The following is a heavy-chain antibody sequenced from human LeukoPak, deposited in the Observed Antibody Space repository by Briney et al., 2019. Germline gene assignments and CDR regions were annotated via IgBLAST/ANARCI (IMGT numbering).Heavy chain of an antibody. J-gene: IGHJ4*02. CDR2: IYHSGST. D-gene: IGHD6-19*01. Sequence: PSETLSLTCAVSGYSISSGYYWGWIRQPPGKGLEWIGSIYHSGSTYYNPSLKSRVTISVDTSKNQFSLKLSSVTAADTAVYYCARLGAVAGTWFFDYWGQGTLVTVSS. CDR3: ARLGAVAGTWFFDY. V-gene: IGHV4-38-2*01. CDR1: GYSISSGYY.